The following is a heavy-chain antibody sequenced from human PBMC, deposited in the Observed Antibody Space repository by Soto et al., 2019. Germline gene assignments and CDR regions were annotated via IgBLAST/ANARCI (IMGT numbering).Heavy chain of an antibody. CDR2: ISYDGSNK. V-gene: IGHV3-30-3*01. Sequence: QVQLVESGGGVVQPGRSLRLSCAASGFTFSSYAMHWVRQAPGKGLEWVAVISYDGSNKYYADSVRGRFTISRDNSKNTLYLQMSSLRAEDTAVYYCARDRTVTVLVVVAAFSFDYWGQGTLVTVSS. CDR3: ARDRTVTVLVVVAAFSFDY. J-gene: IGHJ4*02. CDR1: GFTFSSYA. D-gene: IGHD2-15*01.